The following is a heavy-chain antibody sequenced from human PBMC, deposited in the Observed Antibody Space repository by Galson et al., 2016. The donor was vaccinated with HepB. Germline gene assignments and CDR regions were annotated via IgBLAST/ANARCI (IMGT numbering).Heavy chain of an antibody. J-gene: IGHJ5*02. CDR3: ARGPPDYLDSGSFYSGWFDP. Sequence: TLSLTCSVSGGAINSAYHWSWICQHPGKGLEWIGYISYTGLTNYKSSLKSRITMSIDTSKNQFSLRLSAVTAADVAIYYCARGPPDYLDSGSFYSGWFDPWGRGTLVTVSS. V-gene: IGHV4-31*03. CDR2: ISYTGLT. CDR1: GGAINSAYH. D-gene: IGHD3-10*01.